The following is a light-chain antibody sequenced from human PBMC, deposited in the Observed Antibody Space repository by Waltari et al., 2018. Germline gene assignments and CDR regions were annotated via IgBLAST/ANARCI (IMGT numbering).Light chain of an antibody. CDR2: GSR. J-gene: IGLJ2*01. V-gene: IGLV1-40*01. CDR1: SSTLGAEHD. CDR3: QSFDSSLGGVL. Sequence: QSVLTQPPSVSGAPGQSVTIPCPGSSSTLGAEHDVPWYQPFPGRAPKRLISGSRNRPSGVPARFSGSKSGTSASLAITGLQAEDEADYYCQSFDSSLGGVLFGGGTQLTVL.